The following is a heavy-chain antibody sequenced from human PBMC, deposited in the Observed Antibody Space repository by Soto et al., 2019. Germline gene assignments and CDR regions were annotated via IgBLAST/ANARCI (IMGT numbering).Heavy chain of an antibody. Sequence: VQLVESGGGLVQPGGSLRLSCAASGFTFSSYGMHWVRQAPGKGLEWVAVISYDGSNKYYADSVKGRFTISRDNSKNTLYLQMNSLRAEDTAVYYCATIVVVPAARGDAFDIWGQGTMVTVSS. J-gene: IGHJ3*02. CDR2: ISYDGSNK. CDR3: ATIVVVPAARGDAFDI. D-gene: IGHD2-2*01. V-gene: IGHV3-30*03. CDR1: GFTFSSYG.